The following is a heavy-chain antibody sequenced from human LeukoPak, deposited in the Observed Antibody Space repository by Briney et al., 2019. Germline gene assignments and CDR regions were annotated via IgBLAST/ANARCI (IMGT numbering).Heavy chain of an antibody. CDR1: GFTFSSYA. D-gene: IGHD5-12*01. CDR3: ARSDYEGYFDY. CDR2: ISGSGGST. Sequence: AGGSLRLSCAASGFTFSSYAMSWVRQAPGKGLEWVSAISGSGGSTHYADSVKGRFTISRDNAKNSLYLQMNSLRAEDTAVYYCARSDYEGYFDYWGQGTLVTVSS. V-gene: IGHV3-23*01. J-gene: IGHJ4*02.